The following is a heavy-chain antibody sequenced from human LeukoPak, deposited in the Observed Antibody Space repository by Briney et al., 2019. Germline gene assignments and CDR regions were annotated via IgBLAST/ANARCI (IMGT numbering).Heavy chain of an antibody. Sequence: GGSLRLSCAASGFTFSSYAMHWVRQAPGKGLEYVSAISSNGGSTYYANSVKGRFTISRDNSKNTLYLQMGSLRAEDMAVYYCARAPWLDKAFDIWGQGTMVTVSS. CDR3: ARAPWLDKAFDI. J-gene: IGHJ3*02. CDR2: ISSNGGST. CDR1: GFTFSSYA. V-gene: IGHV3-64*01. D-gene: IGHD6-19*01.